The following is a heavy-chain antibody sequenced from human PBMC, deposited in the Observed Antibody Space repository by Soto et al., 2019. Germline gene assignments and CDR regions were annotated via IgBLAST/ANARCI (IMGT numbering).Heavy chain of an antibody. V-gene: IGHV4-30-2*01. Sequence: SETLSLTCTVSGGSINSGGYSWSWIRQLPGRGLEWIGNIYPSGSANYSPSLKTRVTISVDRSMNQFSLNLGSVTAADTAVYYCAREIFPYGMDVWGPGTTVTVSS. D-gene: IGHD3-3*01. CDR1: GGSINSGGYS. CDR3: AREIFPYGMDV. J-gene: IGHJ6*02. CDR2: IYPSGSA.